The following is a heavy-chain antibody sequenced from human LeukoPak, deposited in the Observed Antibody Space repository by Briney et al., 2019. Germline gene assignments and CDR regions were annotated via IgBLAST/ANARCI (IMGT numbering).Heavy chain of an antibody. D-gene: IGHD6-19*01. CDR3: ARAVSHSGWYGSVDY. J-gene: IGHJ4*02. CDR1: GFTFDDYG. V-gene: IGHV3-20*04. Sequence: TGGSLRLSCAASGFTFDDYGMSWVRQAPGKGLEWVSGINWNGGRTGYAESVKGRFTISRDNAKNSLYLQMNTLRAEDTALYYCARAVSHSGWYGSVDYWGQGTLVTVSS. CDR2: INWNGGRT.